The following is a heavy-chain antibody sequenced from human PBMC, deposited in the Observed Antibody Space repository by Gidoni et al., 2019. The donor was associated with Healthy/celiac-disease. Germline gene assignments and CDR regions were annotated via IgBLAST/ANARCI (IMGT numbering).Heavy chain of an antibody. J-gene: IGHJ4*02. V-gene: IGHV1-8*01. Sequence: QVQLVQSGAEVKKPGASVKVSCKASGYTFTSYDINWVRQATGQGLEWMGWMNPNIGNTGDAQKFQGRVTMTRNTSISTAYMELSSLRSEDTAVYYCARDMITFGGVFGYWGQGTLVTVSS. D-gene: IGHD3-16*01. CDR3: ARDMITFGGVFGY. CDR1: GYTFTSYD. CDR2: MNPNIGNT.